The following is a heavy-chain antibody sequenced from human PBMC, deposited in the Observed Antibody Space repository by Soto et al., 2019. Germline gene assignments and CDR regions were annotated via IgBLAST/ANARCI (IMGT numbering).Heavy chain of an antibody. D-gene: IGHD6-19*01. CDR2: ISYDGSNK. CDR3: AKGPLGGWSFLYFDY. CDR1: GFTFSSYG. V-gene: IGHV3-30*18. J-gene: IGHJ4*02. Sequence: QVQLVESGGGVVQPGRSLRLSCAASGFTFSSYGMHWVRQAPGKGLEWVAVISYDGSNKYYADSVKGRFTISRDNSKNTLYLQMNSLRAEDTAVYYCAKGPLGGWSFLYFDYWGQGTLVTVSS.